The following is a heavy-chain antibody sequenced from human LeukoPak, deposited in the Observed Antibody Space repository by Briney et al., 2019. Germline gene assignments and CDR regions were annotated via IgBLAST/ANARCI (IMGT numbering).Heavy chain of an antibody. D-gene: IGHD6-19*01. J-gene: IGHJ5*02. CDR1: GGSISSSSYY. Sequence: PSETLSLTCTVPGGSISSSSYYWGWIRHPPGKGLEWIGSIYYSGSTYYNPSLKSRATISVGTSKNQFSLKLSSVTAADTAVYYCARLIGSGWPRRFSGFDPWGQGTLVTVSS. V-gene: IGHV4-39*07. CDR2: IYYSGST. CDR3: ARLIGSGWPRRFSGFDP.